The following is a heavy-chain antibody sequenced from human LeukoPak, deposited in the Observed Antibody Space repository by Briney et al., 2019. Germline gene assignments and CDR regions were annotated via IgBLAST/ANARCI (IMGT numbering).Heavy chain of an antibody. D-gene: IGHD1-26*01. CDR2: IGGSGDGYNT. CDR1: GFTFSSYA. Sequence: GGSLRLSCAASGFTFSSYAMSWVRQAPGKGLEWVSDIGGSGDGYNTYYGDSVKGRFTISRDNSKNTLYLQVNSLRAEDTAVYFCAKVILTYSGSPRNALDIWGQGTMVTVSS. V-gene: IGHV3-23*01. CDR3: AKVILTYSGSPRNALDI. J-gene: IGHJ3*02.